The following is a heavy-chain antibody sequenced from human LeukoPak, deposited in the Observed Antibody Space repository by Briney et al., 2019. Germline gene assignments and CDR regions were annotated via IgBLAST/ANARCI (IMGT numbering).Heavy chain of an antibody. V-gene: IGHV3-23*01. CDR2: ISGSGGST. CDR1: GFTFSSYA. Sequence: GGSLRLSCAASGFTFSSYAMSWVRQAPGKGLEWVSAISGSGGSTYYADSVNGRFTISRDNSKNTLYLQMNSLRAEDTAVYYCAKDSLVSSIVATIFWDYWGQGTLVTVSS. CDR3: AKDSLVSSIVATIFWDY. J-gene: IGHJ4*02. D-gene: IGHD5-12*01.